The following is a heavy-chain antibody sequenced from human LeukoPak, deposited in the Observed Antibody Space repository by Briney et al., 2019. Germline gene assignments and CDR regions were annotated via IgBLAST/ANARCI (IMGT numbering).Heavy chain of an antibody. CDR1: GYTFTGYY. CDR2: INPNSGGT. D-gene: IGHD2-2*01. Sequence: ASVKVSCKASGYTFTGYYMHWVRQAPGQGRVWMGWINPNSGGTNYAQKFQGRVTMTRDTSISTAYMELSRLRSDDTAVYYCASAPMGIAVVPAANHWGQGTLVTVSS. CDR3: ASAPMGIAVVPAANH. V-gene: IGHV1-2*02. J-gene: IGHJ5*02.